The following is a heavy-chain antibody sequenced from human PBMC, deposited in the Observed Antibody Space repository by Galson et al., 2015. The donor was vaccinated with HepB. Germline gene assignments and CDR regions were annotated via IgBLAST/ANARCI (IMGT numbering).Heavy chain of an antibody. J-gene: IGHJ4*02. CDR2: ISYDGTRK. CDR1: GFTFSAYA. D-gene: IGHD2-15*01. CDR3: ARGCSGGSCSVY. V-gene: IGHV3-30-3*01. Sequence: SLRLSCAASGFTFSAYAMHWVRQAPGKGLEWAAGISYDGTRKFYADSVKGRFTISRDNSKNTLYLQMNSLRVEDTAIYYCARGCSGGSCSVYWGEGTLVTVSS.